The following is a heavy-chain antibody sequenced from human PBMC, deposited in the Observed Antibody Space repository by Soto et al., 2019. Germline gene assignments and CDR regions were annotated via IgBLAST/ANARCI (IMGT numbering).Heavy chain of an antibody. CDR3: ARVPASLAP. J-gene: IGHJ5*02. Sequence: ASVKVSCKASGYSFTSYDINWVRQAAGQGLEWMGWLNTNSGRTGYAQKFQGRVTMTMDTSSSTAYMELNSLRSDDTAVYYCARVPASLAPWGQGTLVTVSS. CDR2: LNTNSGRT. V-gene: IGHV1-8*01. CDR1: GYSFTSYD.